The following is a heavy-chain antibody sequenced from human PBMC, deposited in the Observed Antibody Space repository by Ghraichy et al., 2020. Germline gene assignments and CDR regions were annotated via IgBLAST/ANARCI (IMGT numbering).Heavy chain of an antibody. D-gene: IGHD5-18*01. J-gene: IGHJ4*02. CDR2: IIPILGIA. CDR1: GGTFSSYT. CDR3: AVLGIQLWLHHYVDY. Sequence: SVKVSCKASGGTFSSYTISWVRQAPGQGLEWMGRIIPILGIANYAQKFQGRVTITADKSTSTAYMELSSLRSEDTAVYYCAVLGIQLWLHHYVDYWGQGTLVTVSS. V-gene: IGHV1-69*02.